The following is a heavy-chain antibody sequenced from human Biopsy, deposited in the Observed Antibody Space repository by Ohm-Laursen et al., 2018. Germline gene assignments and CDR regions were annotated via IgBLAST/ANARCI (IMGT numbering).Heavy chain of an antibody. V-gene: IGHV1-69*06. CDR1: GGTFSKYG. CDR2: IIPMFGTT. Sequence: ASSVKVSCKSSGGTFSKYGISWVRQAPGQGLEWMGGIIPMFGTTNYAQKFQGRLSITADKSTTAAYLELSGLRSEDTAVYYCASHVTYNFNGGLDYWGHGTLVTVSS. CDR3: ASHVTYNFNGGLDY. J-gene: IGHJ4*01. D-gene: IGHD1-14*01.